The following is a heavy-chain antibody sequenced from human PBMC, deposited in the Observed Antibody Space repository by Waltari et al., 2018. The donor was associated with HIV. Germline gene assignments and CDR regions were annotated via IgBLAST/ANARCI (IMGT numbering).Heavy chain of an antibody. CDR3: ARAAKTWVQLTSSGGFDI. CDR2: SNRGNGAT. J-gene: IGHJ3*02. Sequence: QLVQSGAEVRKPGASVTVSCAASGYTFVNYFLHWVRQAPGPGLAWMGGSNRGNGATTYGQKFSVGVSMTTNRSADVVFMELSGLSPGDTAVYFCARAAKTWVQLTSSGGFDIWGQGTTVIVSS. D-gene: IGHD3-10*01. CDR1: GYTFVNYF. V-gene: IGHV1-46*01.